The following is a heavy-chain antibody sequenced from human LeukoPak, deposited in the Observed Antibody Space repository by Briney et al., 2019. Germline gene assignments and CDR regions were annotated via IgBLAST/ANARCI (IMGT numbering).Heavy chain of an antibody. J-gene: IGHJ2*01. CDR2: IYYSGST. Sequence: IPSETLSLTCTVPGGSISSYYWSWIRQPPGKGLEWIGYIYYSGSTNYNPSLKSRVTISVDTSKNQFSLKLSSVTAADTAVYYCARLQQWLVLAAHWYFDLWGRGTLVTVSS. CDR3: ARLQQWLVLAAHWYFDL. CDR1: GGSISSYY. V-gene: IGHV4-59*08. D-gene: IGHD6-19*01.